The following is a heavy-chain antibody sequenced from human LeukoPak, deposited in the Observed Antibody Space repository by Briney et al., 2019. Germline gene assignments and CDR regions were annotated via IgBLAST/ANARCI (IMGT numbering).Heavy chain of an antibody. J-gene: IGHJ4*02. D-gene: IGHD6-13*01. V-gene: IGHV3-74*01. CDR1: GFSFSNYW. Sequence: GGSLRLSCAASGFSFSNYWMHWVRQAPGKGLVWVSRIGSDGASINFADSVKGRFTISRDNAKSTLYLQMNSLRAEDTAVYYCAKDPRRYSRTGGYFDYWGQGTLVTVSS. CDR2: IGSDGASI. CDR3: AKDPRRYSRTGGYFDY.